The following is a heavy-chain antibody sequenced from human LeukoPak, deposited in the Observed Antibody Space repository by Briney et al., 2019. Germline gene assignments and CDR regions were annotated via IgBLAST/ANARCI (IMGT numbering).Heavy chain of an antibody. CDR1: GFTFSDSS. D-gene: IGHD3-16*01. Sequence: GWSVRLSCAASGFTFSDSSMKWVRQASGEGLEGVASVNSGGSTTHYADSVKGRLTISSDNGQNSLYLQLNSLRSEDSAVYYLSLDDGGEHDTVSFDYWGQGTLVTVSP. J-gene: IGHJ4*02. CDR3: SLDDGGEHDTVSFDY. CDR2: VNSGGSTT. V-gene: IGHV3-21*01.